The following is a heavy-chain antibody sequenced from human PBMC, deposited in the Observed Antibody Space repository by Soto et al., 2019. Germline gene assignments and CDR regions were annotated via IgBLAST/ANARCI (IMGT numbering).Heavy chain of an antibody. V-gene: IGHV4-59*08. CDR3: ARSIVVVPAANNWFDP. Sequence: SETLSLTCTVSGGSISSYYWSWIRQPPGKGLEWIGYIYYSGSTNYNPSLKSRVTISVDTSKNQFSLKLSSVTAADTAVYYCARSIVVVPAANNWFDPWGQGTLVTVSS. CDR1: GGSISSYY. CDR2: IYYSGST. J-gene: IGHJ5*02. D-gene: IGHD2-2*01.